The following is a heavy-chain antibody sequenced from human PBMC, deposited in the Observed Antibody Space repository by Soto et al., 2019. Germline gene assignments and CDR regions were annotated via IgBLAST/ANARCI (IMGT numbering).Heavy chain of an antibody. CDR2: IKQDGSDK. J-gene: IGHJ6*03. V-gene: IGHV3-7*01. Sequence: PGGSLRLSCEASGLTFGSYWMCWVRQAPGKGLEWVANIKQDGSDKYYLGSVKGRFTISRDNAKNSLYLQMNSLRVEDTAVYYCARVGGGIPSYYYYYMDVWGKGTTVTVSS. CDR1: GLTFGSYW. CDR3: ARVGGGIPSYYYYYMDV. D-gene: IGHD3-16*01.